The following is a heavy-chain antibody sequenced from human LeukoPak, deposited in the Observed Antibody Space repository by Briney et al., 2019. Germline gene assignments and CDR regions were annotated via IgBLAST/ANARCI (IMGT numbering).Heavy chain of an antibody. Sequence: GESLRISCKRSGFDFTAYGCAWVRQMPGKGRGCMGGIYPGGSHGRYISSFQGQVPMSADKSITPVYWQGSSPKSSDTAMYYGSRHFLRAWFGFWGQGSLVTVSS. D-gene: IGHD2/OR15-2a*01. V-gene: IGHV5-51*01. CDR1: GFDFTAYG. J-gene: IGHJ4*02. CDR3: SRHFLRAWFGF. CDR2: IYPGGSHG.